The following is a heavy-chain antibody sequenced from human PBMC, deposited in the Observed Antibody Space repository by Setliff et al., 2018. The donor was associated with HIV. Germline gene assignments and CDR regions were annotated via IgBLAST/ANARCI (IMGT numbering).Heavy chain of an antibody. CDR2: TSYSGTT. CDR1: GGSISSSSYY. CDR3: ARRGRSYYDSSGFDY. D-gene: IGHD3-22*01. Sequence: SETLSLTCSVSGGSISSSSYYWGWIRQPPGKGLEWIGFTSYSGTTYYNPSLRSRVTVSVDTSKKQFSLKLSSVTAADTAVYYCARRGRSYYDSSGFDYWGQGIPVTVSS. V-gene: IGHV4-39*07. J-gene: IGHJ4*02.